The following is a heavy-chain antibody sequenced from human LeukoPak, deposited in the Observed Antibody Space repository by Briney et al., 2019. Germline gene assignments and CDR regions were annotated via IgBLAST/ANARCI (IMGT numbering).Heavy chain of an antibody. CDR1: GFTFDDYA. CDR3: AKDIIRLGAAGIDY. J-gene: IGHJ4*02. V-gene: IGHV3-43D*03. CDR2: ISWDGGST. D-gene: IGHD1-26*01. Sequence: GGSLRLSCAASGFTFDDYAMHWVRQAPGKGLEWVSLISWDGGSTYYADSVKGRFTISRDNSKNPLYLQMNSLRAEDTALYYCAKDIIRLGAAGIDYWGQGTLVTVSS.